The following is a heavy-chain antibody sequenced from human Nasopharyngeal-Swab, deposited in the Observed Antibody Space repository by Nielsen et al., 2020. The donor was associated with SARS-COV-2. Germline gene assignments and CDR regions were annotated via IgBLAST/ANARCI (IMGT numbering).Heavy chain of an antibody. CDR2: INPNSGGT. D-gene: IGHD6-19*01. Sequence: ASVQVSCKASGYTFTGYYMHWVRQAPGQGLEWMGRINPNSGGTNYAQKFQGRVTMTRDTSISTAYMELSRLRSDDTAVYYCARSVAGTTHYYYYGMDVWGQGTTVTVSS. J-gene: IGHJ6*02. CDR3: ARSVAGTTHYYYYGMDV. CDR1: GYTFTGYY. V-gene: IGHV1-2*06.